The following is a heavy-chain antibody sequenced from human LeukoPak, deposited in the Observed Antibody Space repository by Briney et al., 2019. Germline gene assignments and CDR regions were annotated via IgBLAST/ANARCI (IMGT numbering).Heavy chain of an antibody. D-gene: IGHD3-22*01. CDR2: ISGSGGST. Sequence: GGSLRLSCAASGFTFSSYAMSWVRQAPGKGLEWVSAISGSGGSTYYADSVKGRFTISRDNSKNTPYLQMNSLRAEDTAVYYCAKDFEVVSGVYYYDSSGYYFDYWGQGTLVTVSS. CDR3: AKDFEVVSGVYYYDSSGYYFDY. V-gene: IGHV3-23*01. CDR1: GFTFSSYA. J-gene: IGHJ4*02.